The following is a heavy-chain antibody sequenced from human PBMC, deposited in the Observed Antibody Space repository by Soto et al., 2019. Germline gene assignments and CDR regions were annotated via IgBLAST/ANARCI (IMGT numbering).Heavy chain of an antibody. J-gene: IGHJ4*02. Sequence: PGGSLRLSCAASVFTFSSDAMSWVRQAPGKGLEWVSAISGSGGSTYYADSVKGRFTISRDNSKNTLYLQMNSLRAEDTAVYYCAKDLRLGIAARPGYWGQGTLVTVSS. CDR3: AKDLRLGIAARPGY. D-gene: IGHD6-6*01. CDR2: ISGSGGST. V-gene: IGHV3-23*01. CDR1: VFTFSSDA.